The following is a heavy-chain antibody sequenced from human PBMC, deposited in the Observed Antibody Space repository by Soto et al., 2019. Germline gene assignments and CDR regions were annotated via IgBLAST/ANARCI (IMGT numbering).Heavy chain of an antibody. CDR2: IFYSGST. V-gene: IGHV4-59*08. J-gene: IGHJ4*02. D-gene: IGHD6-25*01. CDR3: ARRRDGYIFDY. Sequence: PSETLSLTCTVSGCSISGYYWAWIRQPPGKGLEWIGYIFYSGSTNYNPSLKSRVTISVDTSKNQFSLNLTSMTAADTAVYYCARRRDGYIFDYWGRGTLGTVSS. CDR1: GCSISGYY.